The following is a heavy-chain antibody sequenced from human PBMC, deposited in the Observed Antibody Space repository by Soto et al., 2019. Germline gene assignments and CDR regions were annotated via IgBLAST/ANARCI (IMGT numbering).Heavy chain of an antibody. Sequence: SETLSLTCTVSGASISGFYWSWIRKSAGKGLEWIGRIYATGTTDYNPSLKSRVMMSVDTSKKQFSLKLRSVTAADTAAYYCVRDGTKTLRDWFDPWGQGISVTVS. CDR1: GASISGFY. CDR2: IYATGTT. D-gene: IGHD1-1*01. CDR3: VRDGTKTLRDWFDP. V-gene: IGHV4-4*07. J-gene: IGHJ5*02.